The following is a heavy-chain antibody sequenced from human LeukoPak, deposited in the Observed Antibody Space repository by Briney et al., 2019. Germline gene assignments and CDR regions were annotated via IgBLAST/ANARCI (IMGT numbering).Heavy chain of an antibody. CDR2: IRYDGSDK. D-gene: IGHD1-7*01. V-gene: IGHV3-30*02. J-gene: IGHJ5*02. Sequence: GTSLRLSCAASGFTFSHYGMHWVRQAPGKGLEWVAFIRYDGSDKYYADSVKGRFTISRDSAKNTLYLQMNSLRPEDTAVYYCAKTFGITGTTGYFDPWGQGTLVTVSS. CDR1: GFTFSHYG. CDR3: AKTFGITGTTGYFDP.